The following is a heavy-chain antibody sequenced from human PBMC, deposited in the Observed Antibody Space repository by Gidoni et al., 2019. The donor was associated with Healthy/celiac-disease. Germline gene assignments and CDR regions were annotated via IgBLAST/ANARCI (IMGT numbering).Heavy chain of an antibody. CDR2: MNPNSGNT. CDR3: ARGRGEWLFKDWFDP. D-gene: IGHD3-3*01. Sequence: QVQLVQSGAEVKKPGASVTVSCTASGYTFTSYDINWVRQATGQGLEWMGWMNPNSGNTGYAQKFQGRVNMNRNTSISTAYMELSSLRSEDTAVYYCARGRGEWLFKDWFDPWGQGTLVTVSS. V-gene: IGHV1-8*01. CDR1: GYTFTSYD. J-gene: IGHJ5*02.